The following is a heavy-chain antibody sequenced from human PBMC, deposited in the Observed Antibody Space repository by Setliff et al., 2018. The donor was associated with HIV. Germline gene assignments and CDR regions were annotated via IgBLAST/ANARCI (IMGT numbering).Heavy chain of an antibody. V-gene: IGHV4-39*01. D-gene: IGHD2-21*02. CDR2: IYYSGTT. CDR3: ASRGIVVVTMSMPDEFFVH. Sequence: PSETLSLTCTVSGDSISRSSYYWGWIRQAPGKGLEWIGSIYYSGTTYYNPSLRGRVTISVDRSRNQFSLTLNSVTAADTATYYCASRGIVVVTMSMPDEFFVHWGHGTLVTVSS. J-gene: IGHJ1*01. CDR1: GDSISRSSYY.